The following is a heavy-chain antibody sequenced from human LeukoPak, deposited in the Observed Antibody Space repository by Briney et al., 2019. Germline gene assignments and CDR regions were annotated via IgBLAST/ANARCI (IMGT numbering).Heavy chain of an antibody. Sequence: GGSLRLSCAASGFTFSSYAMSWVRQAPGKGLEWVSAISGSGGSTYYADSVKGRFTISRDNSKNTLYLQMNSLRVEDTAVYYCAKDGGMTTVTTGNYWGQGTLVTVSS. J-gene: IGHJ4*02. CDR2: ISGSGGST. CDR1: GFTFSSYA. D-gene: IGHD4-11*01. CDR3: AKDGGMTTVTTGNY. V-gene: IGHV3-23*01.